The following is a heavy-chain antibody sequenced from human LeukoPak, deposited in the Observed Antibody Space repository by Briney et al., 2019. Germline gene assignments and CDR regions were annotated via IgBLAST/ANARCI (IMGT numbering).Heavy chain of an antibody. CDR3: AIYDPGYCSGGSCLSTVTTDY. Sequence: GGSLRLSCAASGFTVSNYYMSWVRQAPGKGLEWVSSISSSSSYIYYADSVKGRFTISRDNAKNSLYLQMNSLRAEDTAVYYCAIYDPGYCSGGSCLSTVTTDYWGQGTLVTVSS. D-gene: IGHD2-15*01. CDR1: GFTVSNYY. CDR2: ISSSSSYI. V-gene: IGHV3-21*01. J-gene: IGHJ4*02.